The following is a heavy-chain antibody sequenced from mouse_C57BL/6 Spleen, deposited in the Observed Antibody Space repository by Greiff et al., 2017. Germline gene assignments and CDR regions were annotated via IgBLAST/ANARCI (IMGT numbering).Heavy chain of an antibody. CDR1: GFTFSSYG. Sequence: EVNVVESGGDLVKPGGSLKLSCAASGFTFSSYGMSWVRQTPDKRLEWVATISSGGSYTYYPDSVKGRFTISRDNAKNTLYLQMSSLKSEDTAMYYCARHGLYGNYHWYFDVWGTGTTVTVSS. J-gene: IGHJ1*03. CDR3: ARHGLYGNYHWYFDV. V-gene: IGHV5-6*01. D-gene: IGHD2-1*01. CDR2: ISSGGSYT.